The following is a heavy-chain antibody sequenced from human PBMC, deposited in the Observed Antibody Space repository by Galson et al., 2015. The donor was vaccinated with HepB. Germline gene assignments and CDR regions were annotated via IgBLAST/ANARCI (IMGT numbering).Heavy chain of an antibody. D-gene: IGHD3-16*01. CDR1: GFTFSSYG. Sequence: SLRLSCAASGFTFSSYGMHWVRQAPGKGLEWVAVISYDGSNKYYADSVKGRFTISRDNSKNTLCLQMNSLRAEDTAVYYCAKYGLRLWFDPWGQGTLVTVSS. J-gene: IGHJ5*02. CDR2: ISYDGSNK. V-gene: IGHV3-30*18. CDR3: AKYGLRLWFDP.